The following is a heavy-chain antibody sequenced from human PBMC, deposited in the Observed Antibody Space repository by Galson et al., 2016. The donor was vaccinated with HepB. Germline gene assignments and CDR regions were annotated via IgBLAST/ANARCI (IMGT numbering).Heavy chain of an antibody. D-gene: IGHD2-2*01. V-gene: IGHV3-23*01. CDR1: GFTFSDYA. J-gene: IGHJ4*02. CDR2: ITGSGGAT. CDR3: APTHCSGSSCYHFFDF. Sequence: SLRLSCAVSGFTFSDYAMAWVRQAPGKGLKWVSAITGSGGATYYADSVEGRFTISRDNSKNTLSLQMDSLRPEDTAVYSCAPTHCSGSSCYHFFDFWGQGTLVTVSS.